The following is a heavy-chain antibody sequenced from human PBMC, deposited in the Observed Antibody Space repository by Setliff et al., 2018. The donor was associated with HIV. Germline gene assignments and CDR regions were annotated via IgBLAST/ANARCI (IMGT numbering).Heavy chain of an antibody. Sequence: ASVKVSCKASGYTFTGYYMHWVRQAPGQGLEWMGWINPNSGGTNYAQNFRGRVTMTTDTSTTTVSMELRSLRADDTALYYCARHYTGGWPLEVFDIWGQGTMVTVSS. CDR2: INPNSGGT. V-gene: IGHV1-2*02. CDR3: ARHYTGGWPLEVFDI. J-gene: IGHJ3*02. D-gene: IGHD6-19*01. CDR1: GYTFTGYY.